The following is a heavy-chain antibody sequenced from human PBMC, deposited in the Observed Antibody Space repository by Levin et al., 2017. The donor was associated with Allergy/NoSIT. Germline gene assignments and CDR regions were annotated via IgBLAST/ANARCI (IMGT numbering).Heavy chain of an antibody. J-gene: IGHJ4*02. Sequence: SQTLSLTCTVSGGSVSSGDYYWSWIRQPPGKGLEWIGYIHYSVNTYYNPSLKSRVTISVDTSKNHFSLKLNSVTAADTAVYYCASSLTTVQFDYWGQGTLVTVSS. V-gene: IGHV4-30-4*01. CDR1: GGSVSSGDYY. CDR2: IHYSVNT. CDR3: ASSLTTVQFDY. D-gene: IGHD3-10*01.